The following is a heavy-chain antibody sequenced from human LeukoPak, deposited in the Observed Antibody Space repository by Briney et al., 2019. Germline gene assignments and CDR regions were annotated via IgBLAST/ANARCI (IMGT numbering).Heavy chain of an antibody. CDR3: AKDLKGLYDYVRGSYAVDI. CDR1: GFSFSSYA. V-gene: IGHV3-23*01. Sequence: GASLRLSCAASGFSFSSYAMSWVRQGQGTGLEWVSGISSRGGTTDYADFVKGRFTMSRDNSKNTLYLQMHSLRAEDTAVYYCAKDLKGLYDYVRGSYAVDIWGQGTTVTVSS. D-gene: IGHD3-16*01. J-gene: IGHJ3*02. CDR2: ISSRGGTT.